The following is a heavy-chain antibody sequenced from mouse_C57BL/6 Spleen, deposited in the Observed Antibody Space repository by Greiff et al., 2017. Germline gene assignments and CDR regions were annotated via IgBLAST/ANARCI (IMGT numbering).Heavy chain of an antibody. D-gene: IGHD4-1*02. Sequence: EVKLVESGGGLVQPGGSLSLSCAASGFTFTDYYMSWVRQPPGKALEWLGFIRNKANGYTTEYSASVKGRFTISRDNSQSILYLQMNALRAEDSATYYCASSPSTGTYFDYWCQGTTLTVSS. CDR2: IRNKANGYTT. V-gene: IGHV7-3*01. CDR1: GFTFTDYY. J-gene: IGHJ2*01. CDR3: ASSPSTGTYFDY.